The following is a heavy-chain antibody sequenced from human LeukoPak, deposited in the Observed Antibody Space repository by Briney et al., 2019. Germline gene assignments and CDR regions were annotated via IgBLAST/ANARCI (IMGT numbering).Heavy chain of an antibody. D-gene: IGHD6-19*01. CDR1: GGSFSGYY. J-gene: IGHJ4*02. CDR2: VNHSGST. CDR3: ARLYSSGWYIRDY. V-gene: IGHV4-34*01. Sequence: SETLSLTCAVYGGSFSGYYWSWIRQPPGKGLEWIGEVNHSGSTNYNPSLKSRVTISVDTSKNQFSLKLSSVTAADTAVYYCARLYSSGWYIRDYWGQGTLVTVSS.